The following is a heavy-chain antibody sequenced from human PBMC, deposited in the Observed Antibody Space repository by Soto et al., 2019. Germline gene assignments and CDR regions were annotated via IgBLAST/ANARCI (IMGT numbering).Heavy chain of an antibody. Sequence: SVKVSCKASGGTFSSYAISWVRQAPGQGLEWMGGIIPIFGTANYAQKFQGRVTITADESTSTAYMELSSLRSEDTAVYYCARTSLRQQLARPYGMDVWGQGTTVTVSS. J-gene: IGHJ6*02. CDR1: GGTFSSYA. CDR3: ARTSLRQQLARPYGMDV. V-gene: IGHV1-69*13. CDR2: IIPIFGTA. D-gene: IGHD6-13*01.